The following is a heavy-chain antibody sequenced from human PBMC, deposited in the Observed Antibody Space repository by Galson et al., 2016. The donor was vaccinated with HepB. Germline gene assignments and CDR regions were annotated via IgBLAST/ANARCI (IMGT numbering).Heavy chain of an antibody. CDR2: VKQDGSEK. Sequence: LRLSCAASGFTFSSYWMSWVRQAPGKGLEWVANVKQDGSEKYYVDSVKGRFTISRDNAENSLYLQMNSLRAEDTAVYYCARDGPHDFWSGYPFDYWGQGTMVTVSS. J-gene: IGHJ4*02. D-gene: IGHD3-3*01. V-gene: IGHV3-7*01. CDR3: ARDGPHDFWSGYPFDY. CDR1: GFTFSSYW.